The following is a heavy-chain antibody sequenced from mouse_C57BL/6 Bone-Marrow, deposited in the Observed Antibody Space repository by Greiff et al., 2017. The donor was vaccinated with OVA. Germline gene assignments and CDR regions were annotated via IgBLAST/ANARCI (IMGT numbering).Heavy chain of an antibody. Sequence: VQLKQSGPELVKPGASVKISCTASGYSFTGYYTNWVKQSPETSLEWIGEINPSTGGTTYNQKFKAKATLTVDKSSSTAYMQLKSLTSEDSAVYYCARDYGSSAWFAYWGQGTLVTVSA. D-gene: IGHD1-1*01. CDR2: INPSTGGT. CDR3: ARDYGSSAWFAY. J-gene: IGHJ3*01. V-gene: IGHV1-42*01. CDR1: GYSFTGYY.